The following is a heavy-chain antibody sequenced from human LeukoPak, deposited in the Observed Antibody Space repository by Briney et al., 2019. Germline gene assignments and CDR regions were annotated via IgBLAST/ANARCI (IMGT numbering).Heavy chain of an antibody. CDR2: IYPGDSDT. V-gene: IGHV5-51*01. D-gene: IGHD1-26*01. J-gene: IGHJ4*02. CDR1: GYSFTSYW. Sequence: PGESLKISCKGSGYSFTSYWISWVRQMPGKGLEWMGIIYPGDSDTRYSPSFQGQVTISADKSLSTAYLQWSSLKASDTAMYYCARGSGSYHTAYMNWGQGSPVTVSS. CDR3: ARGSGSYHTAYMN.